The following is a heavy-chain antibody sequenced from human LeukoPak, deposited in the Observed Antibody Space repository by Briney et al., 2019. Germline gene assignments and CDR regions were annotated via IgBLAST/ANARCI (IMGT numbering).Heavy chain of an antibody. J-gene: IGHJ4*02. V-gene: IGHV4-61*02. CDR1: GGSISSGSYY. Sequence: SETLSLTCTVSGGSISSGSYYWSWIRQPAGKGLEWIGRIYTSGSTNYNPSLKSRVTISVDTSKNQFSLKLSSVTAADTAVYYCARGSVYGLYYFDYWGQGTLVTVSS. D-gene: IGHD1-14*01. CDR3: ARGSVYGLYYFDY. CDR2: IYTSGST.